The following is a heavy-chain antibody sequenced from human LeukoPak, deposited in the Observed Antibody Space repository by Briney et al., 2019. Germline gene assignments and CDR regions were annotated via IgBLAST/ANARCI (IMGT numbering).Heavy chain of an antibody. CDR1: GFTFGSYS. D-gene: IGHD3-10*01. V-gene: IGHV3-21*04. Sequence: GGSLRLSCAASGFTFGSYSMNWVRQAPGKGLEWVSLISSSSSYMYYADSVKGRFTISRDNAKSSLYLQMNSLRAEDTALYYCAREGSGSPHYGMDVWGQGTTVTVSS. J-gene: IGHJ6*02. CDR3: AREGSGSPHYGMDV. CDR2: ISSSSSYM.